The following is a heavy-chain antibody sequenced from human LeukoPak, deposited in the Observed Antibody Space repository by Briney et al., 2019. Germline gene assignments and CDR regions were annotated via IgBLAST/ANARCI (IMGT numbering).Heavy chain of an antibody. CDR3: ARDTLGEGEDANYAVYYFDY. D-gene: IGHD4/OR15-4a*01. V-gene: IGHV3-7*01. CDR1: GFRFNTFW. J-gene: IGHJ4*02. CDR2: IKQDGNEK. Sequence: PGGSLRLSCAASGFRFNTFWMSWVRQAPGKGLEWVANIKQDGNEKYYADSVKGRFTISRDNGKNSLDPQMNSLRADDTAFYYCARDTLGEGEDANYAVYYFDYWGQGTVVTVSS.